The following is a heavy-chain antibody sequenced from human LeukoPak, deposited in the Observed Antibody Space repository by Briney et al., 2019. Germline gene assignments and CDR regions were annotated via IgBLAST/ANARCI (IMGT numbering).Heavy chain of an antibody. D-gene: IGHD5-24*01. CDR3: ARGPSKRWLQFGTFDY. CDR2: ISSSSSYI. V-gene: IGHV3-21*01. CDR1: GFTFSSYS. Sequence: GGSLRLSCAASGFTFSSYSMNWVRQAPGKGLEWVSSISSSSSYIYYADSVKGRFTISRDNAKNSLYLQMNSLRAEDTAVYYCARGPSKRWLQFGTFDYWGQGTLATVSS. J-gene: IGHJ4*02.